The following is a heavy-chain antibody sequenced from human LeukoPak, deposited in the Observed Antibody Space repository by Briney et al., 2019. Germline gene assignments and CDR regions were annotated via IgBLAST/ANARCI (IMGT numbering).Heavy chain of an antibody. CDR2: ISSSGSTI. J-gene: IGHJ4*02. CDR1: GFTFSSYE. D-gene: IGHD5-18*01. V-gene: IGHV3-48*03. Sequence: PGGSLRLSCAASGFTFSSYEMHWVRQAPGKGLEWISYISSSGSTIYYADSVKGRFTISRDNGKNSLYLQMNSLRAEDTAVYYCGRVHYNTAMVDIDYWGQGTLVTVSS. CDR3: GRVHYNTAMVDIDY.